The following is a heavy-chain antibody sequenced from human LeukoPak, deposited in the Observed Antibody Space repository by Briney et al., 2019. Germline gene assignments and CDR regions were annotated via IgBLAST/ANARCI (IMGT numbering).Heavy chain of an antibody. V-gene: IGHV3-23*01. Sequence: GGSLRLSCAASGFTFSSYAMSWVRQAPGKGLEWVSGISGSGDNTYYADSVKGRFTISRDSSKNTLYVQVNSLGTEDTAAYYCAKGSYYDSSGSFYFDYWGQGTLVTVSS. CDR3: AKGSYYDSSGSFYFDY. D-gene: IGHD3-22*01. CDR1: GFTFSSYA. J-gene: IGHJ4*02. CDR2: ISGSGDNT.